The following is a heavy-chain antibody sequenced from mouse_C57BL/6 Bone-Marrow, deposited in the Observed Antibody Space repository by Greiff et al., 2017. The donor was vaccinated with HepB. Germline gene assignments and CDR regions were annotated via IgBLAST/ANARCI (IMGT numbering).Heavy chain of an antibody. D-gene: IGHD2-5*01. CDR1: GFNFSSYA. Sequence: EVKLVESGGGLVKPGGSLKLSCAASGFNFSSYAMSWVRQTPEKRLEWVATISDGGSYTYYPDNVKGRFTISRDNAKNNLYLQMSHLKSEDTAMYYCANGTYSNYVWFAYWGQGTLVTVSA. CDR3: ANGTYSNYVWFAY. V-gene: IGHV5-4*03. CDR2: ISDGGSYT. J-gene: IGHJ3*01.